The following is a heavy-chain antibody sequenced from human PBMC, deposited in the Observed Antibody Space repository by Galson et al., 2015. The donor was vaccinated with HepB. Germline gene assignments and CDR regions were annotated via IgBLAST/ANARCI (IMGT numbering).Heavy chain of an antibody. CDR3: ARVTTVTTWYYYYYMDV. Sequence: SVKVSCKASGYTFTSYGISWVRQAPGQGLEWMGWISAYNGNTNYAQKLQGRVTMTTDTSTSTAYMELRSLRSDDTAVYYCARVTTVTTWYYYYYMDVWGKGTTVTVSS. CDR2: ISAYNGNT. J-gene: IGHJ6*03. V-gene: IGHV1-18*04. D-gene: IGHD4-11*01. CDR1: GYTFTSYG.